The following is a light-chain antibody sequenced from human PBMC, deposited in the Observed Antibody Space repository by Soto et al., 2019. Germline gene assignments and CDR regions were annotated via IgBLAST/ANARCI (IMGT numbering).Light chain of an antibody. CDR3: QHYGSSPFT. CDR2: GAS. Sequence: EIMLTQSPGTLSLSPGERATLSCRASQSVSSNYLAWYQQKPSQAPRLLVYGASIRATGIPGRFSGSGSGTDLTLTISRVETADFAVYYCQHYGSSPFTFGPGTRVDIK. CDR1: QSVSSNY. V-gene: IGKV3-20*01. J-gene: IGKJ3*01.